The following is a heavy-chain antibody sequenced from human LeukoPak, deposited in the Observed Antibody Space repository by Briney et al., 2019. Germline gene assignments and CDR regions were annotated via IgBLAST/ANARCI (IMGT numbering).Heavy chain of an antibody. J-gene: IGHJ6*03. CDR2: ISGTSLTI. Sequence: GGSLILSCAASAFTFTDYHMSWIRQAPGRGLEWVSYISGTSLTIFYADSVKGRFTVSRDNAKNSVYLQMNSLRAEDTAVYYCARMIADRPHYYYYMDVWGKGTTVTVSS. CDR3: ARMIADRPHYYYYMDV. V-gene: IGHV3-11*04. D-gene: IGHD6-6*01. CDR1: AFTFTDYH.